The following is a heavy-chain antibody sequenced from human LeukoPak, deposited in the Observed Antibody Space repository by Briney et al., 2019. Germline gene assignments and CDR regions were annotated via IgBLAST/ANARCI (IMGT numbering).Heavy chain of an antibody. CDR3: ARHGVAVAGTRGEFDY. V-gene: IGHV4-59*08. D-gene: IGHD6-19*01. Sequence: PSETLSLTCTVSGGSLSSYYWSWIRQPPGKGLEWIGYIYYSGSTNYNPSLKSRVTISVDTSKNQFSLKLSSVTAADTAVYYCARHGVAVAGTRGEFDYWGQGTLVTVSS. CDR2: IYYSGST. J-gene: IGHJ4*02. CDR1: GGSLSSYY.